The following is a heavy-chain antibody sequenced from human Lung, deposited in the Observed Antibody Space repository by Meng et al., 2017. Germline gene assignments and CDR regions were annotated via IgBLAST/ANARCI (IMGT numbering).Heavy chain of an antibody. CDR2: INHSGST. Sequence: QVQARRGGAGLLKPSETLSLACVCSGGSFSDYYWSRIRQPPGKGLEWIGAINHSGSTNYNPSLESRATISVDTSQNNLSLKLSSVTAADSAVYYCARGPTTMAHDFDYWGQGTLVTVSS. D-gene: IGHD4-11*01. J-gene: IGHJ4*02. V-gene: IGHV4-34*01. CDR3: ARGPTTMAHDFDY. CDR1: GGSFSDYY.